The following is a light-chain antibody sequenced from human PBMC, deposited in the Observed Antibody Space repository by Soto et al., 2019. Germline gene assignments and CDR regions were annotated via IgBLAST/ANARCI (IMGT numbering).Light chain of an antibody. Sequence: EIVMTQSPATLSVSPGESATLSCRASQSVSSNLAWYQQKPGQAPRLLIYGASTRATGLPARFSGSGSGTEFTLTISSLQSEDFAVYYCQQYDNWPLSFDQGTKVEIK. CDR2: GAS. CDR1: QSVSSN. V-gene: IGKV3-15*01. CDR3: QQYDNWPLS. J-gene: IGKJ1*01.